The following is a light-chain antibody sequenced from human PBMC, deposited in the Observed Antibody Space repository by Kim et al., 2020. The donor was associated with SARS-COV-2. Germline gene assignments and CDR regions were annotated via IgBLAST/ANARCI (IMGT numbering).Light chain of an antibody. CDR1: QSVSRS. CDR2: DAS. Sequence: EIVLTQSPATLSLSPGERATLSCRASQSVSRSLAWYQQRPCQAPRLVIYDASTRATDIPARFSGSGSGTDFSLSISSLEPEDFAVYYCQQRISWPLTFGGGTKVDIK. J-gene: IGKJ4*01. CDR3: QQRISWPLT. V-gene: IGKV3-11*01.